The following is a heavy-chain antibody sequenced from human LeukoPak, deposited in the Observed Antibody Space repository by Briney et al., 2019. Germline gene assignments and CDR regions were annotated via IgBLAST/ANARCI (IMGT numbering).Heavy chain of an antibody. J-gene: IGHJ6*03. D-gene: IGHD4-17*01. CDR2: IYYSGST. V-gene: IGHV4-39*07. CDR1: GGSISSSSYY. CDR3: AVDYGDYYYYYMDV. Sequence: SETLSLTCTVSGGSISSSSYYWGWIRQPPGKGLEWIGSIYYSGSTYYNPSLKSRVTISVDTSKNQFSLKLSSVTAADTAVYYCAVDYGDYYYYYMDVWGKGTTVTVSS.